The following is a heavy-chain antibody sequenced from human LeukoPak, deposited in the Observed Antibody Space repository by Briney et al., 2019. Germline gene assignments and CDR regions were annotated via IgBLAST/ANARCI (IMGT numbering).Heavy chain of an antibody. Sequence: PSETLSLTCAVYGGSFSGYYWSWIRQPPGKGLEWIGEINHSGSTNYNPSLKSRVTISVDTSKNQFSLKLSSVTAADTAVYYCARQGYCSGGSCYIDYFDYWGQGTLVTVSS. CDR1: GGSFSGYY. CDR3: ARQGYCSGGSCYIDYFDY. J-gene: IGHJ4*02. CDR2: INHSGST. V-gene: IGHV4-34*01. D-gene: IGHD2-15*01.